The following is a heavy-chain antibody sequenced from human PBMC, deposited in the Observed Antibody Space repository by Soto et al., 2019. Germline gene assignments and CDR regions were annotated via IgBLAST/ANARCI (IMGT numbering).Heavy chain of an antibody. CDR2: ISYDGSNK. D-gene: IGHD3-10*01. J-gene: IGHJ4*02. CDR1: GFTFSSYG. Sequence: GGSLRLSCAASGFTFSSYGMHWVRQAPGKGLEWVAVISYDGSNKYYADSVKGRFTISRDNSKNTLYLQMNSLRAEDTAVYYCAKDNGYYYGSGSYFSFDYWGQGTLVTVSS. CDR3: AKDNGYYYGSGSYFSFDY. V-gene: IGHV3-30*18.